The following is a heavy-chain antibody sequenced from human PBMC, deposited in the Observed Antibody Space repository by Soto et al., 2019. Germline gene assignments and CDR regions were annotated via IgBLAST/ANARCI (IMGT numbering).Heavy chain of an antibody. Sequence: PGGSLRLSCAASGFTFSNYWMSWVRQAPGKGLEWVANIKDDGNEKYNVDSVKGRFTISRDNAQNSLYLQMNNLRVEDTAIYYCVRERVGWVISSGTSCLDYWGQGTRVTVSS. V-gene: IGHV3-7*03. J-gene: IGHJ4*02. D-gene: IGHD2-2*01. CDR2: IKDDGNEK. CDR3: VRERVGWVISSGTSCLDY. CDR1: GFTFSNYW.